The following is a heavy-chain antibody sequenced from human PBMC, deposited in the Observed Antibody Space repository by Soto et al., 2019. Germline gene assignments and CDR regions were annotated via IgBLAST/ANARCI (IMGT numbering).Heavy chain of an antibody. Sequence: GGSLRLSCAASGFTFSSYAMSWVRQAPGKGLEWVSAISGSGGSTYYADSVKGRFTISRDNSKNTLYLQMNSLRAEDTAVYYCAKDSSGSASKLLNWFDPWGQGTLVTVSS. CDR3: AKDSSGSASKLLNWFDP. J-gene: IGHJ5*02. D-gene: IGHD3-10*01. CDR1: GFTFSSYA. CDR2: ISGSGGST. V-gene: IGHV3-23*01.